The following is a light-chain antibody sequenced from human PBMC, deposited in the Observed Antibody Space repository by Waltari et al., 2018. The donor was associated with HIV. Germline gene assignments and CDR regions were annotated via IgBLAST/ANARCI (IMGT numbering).Light chain of an antibody. CDR1: AHNVGDPG. CDR2: RND. CDR3: LAWDTAFSGWV. Sequence: QAGLAQPPSVSADLDLTAQLPCSGHAHNVGDPGAACLQHHQGHPPKLLTYRNDGRPSGVSDRFSASRSGDTASLIISGLQPEAEADYYCLAWDTAFSGWVFGSGTHLIV. J-gene: IGLJ3*02. V-gene: IGLV10-54*04.